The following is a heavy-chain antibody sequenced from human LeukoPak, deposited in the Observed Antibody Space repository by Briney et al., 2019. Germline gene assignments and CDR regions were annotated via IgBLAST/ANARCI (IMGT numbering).Heavy chain of an antibody. Sequence: ASVKVSCKASGGTFSSYAISWVRQAPGQGLEWMGGIIPIFGTANYAQKFQGRVTITADESTSTAYMELSSLRSEDTAVYYCARDERRWTQLPNDYYYYYMDVWGKGTTVTVSS. V-gene: IGHV1-69*13. D-gene: IGHD2-2*01. J-gene: IGHJ6*03. CDR2: IIPIFGTA. CDR3: ARDERRWTQLPNDYYYYYMDV. CDR1: GGTFSSYA.